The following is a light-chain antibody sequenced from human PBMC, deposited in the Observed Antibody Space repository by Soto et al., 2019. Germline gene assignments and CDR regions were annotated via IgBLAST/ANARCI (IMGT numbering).Light chain of an antibody. J-gene: IGKJ3*01. V-gene: IGKV3-20*01. Sequence: EIVLTQSPGTLSLSPGERATLSCRASQIVSSNYLAWYQQKLGQSPRLLIYGASSRATGIPDRFSGSGSGTDFTLIISRLEPEDFAVYYRQHYGSSMFTFGPGTKVDVK. CDR3: QHYGSSMFT. CDR2: GAS. CDR1: QIVSSNY.